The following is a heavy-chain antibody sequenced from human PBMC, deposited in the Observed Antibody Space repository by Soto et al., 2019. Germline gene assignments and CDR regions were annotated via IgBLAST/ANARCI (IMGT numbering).Heavy chain of an antibody. CDR1: GASITTYY. Sequence: SETLSLTCSVSGASITTYYWSWIRQPPGKGLEWIGSISYSGSTKYNPSLESRVMISLDTSKNQFSLRLTSVTAADTALYYCARDWDSSGLFDPSGKGPLVTVSS. J-gene: IGHJ5*02. CDR2: ISYSGST. D-gene: IGHD3-10*01. CDR3: ARDWDSSGLFDP. V-gene: IGHV4-59*01.